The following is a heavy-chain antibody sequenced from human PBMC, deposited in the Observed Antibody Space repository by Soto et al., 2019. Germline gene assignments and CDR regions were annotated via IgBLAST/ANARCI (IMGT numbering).Heavy chain of an antibody. CDR2: VSNSGTT. V-gene: IGHV4-39*01. CDR1: GGSISSSSYY. J-gene: IGHJ4*02. Sequence: SETLSLTWTVSGGSISSSSYYWGRIRQQPGKGQEWIGRVSNSGTTCYRPSLKSRVTTSVDTSNNQFSLKLSSVTAADSVIYYCARHKSGNCYSASDFWGQGALVTVSS. D-gene: IGHD2-15*01. CDR3: ARHKSGNCYSASDF.